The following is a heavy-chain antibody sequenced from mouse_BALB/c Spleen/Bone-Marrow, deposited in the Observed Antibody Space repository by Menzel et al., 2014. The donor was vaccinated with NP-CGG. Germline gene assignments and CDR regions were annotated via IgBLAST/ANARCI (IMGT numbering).Heavy chain of an antibody. CDR3: ARDYNGYFDF. CDR2: IRNKANGYTT. D-gene: IGHD6-1*01. V-gene: IGHV7-3*02. J-gene: IGHJ2*01. Sequence: VQLKESGGGLVQPGGSLRLSRTTSGFTFTNYFMTWVRQPPGKALEWLGFIRNKANGYTTEYNPSVKGRFTISRDNSQGIFYLQMNTLRAEDSAIYYCARDYNGYFDFWGQGTTLTVSS. CDR1: GFTFTNYF.